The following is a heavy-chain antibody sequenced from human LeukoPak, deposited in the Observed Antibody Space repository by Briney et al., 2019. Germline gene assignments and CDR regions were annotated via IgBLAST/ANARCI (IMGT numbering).Heavy chain of an antibody. Sequence: ASVKVSCKVSGNSLSGLSIQWVRQAPGKGLECMGGFDPEEAKMVYAQNFQGRVTMTEDTSTQTAYMELSGLTSDDTAVYYCTTRRGYFWSGFVNCGQGSLVTVSS. J-gene: IGHJ4*02. CDR1: GNSLSGLS. CDR2: FDPEEAKM. CDR3: TTRRGYFWSGFVN. D-gene: IGHD3-3*01. V-gene: IGHV1-24*01.